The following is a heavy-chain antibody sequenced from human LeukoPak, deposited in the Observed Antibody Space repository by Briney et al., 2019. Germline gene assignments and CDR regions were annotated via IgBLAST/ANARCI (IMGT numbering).Heavy chain of an antibody. D-gene: IGHD4-17*01. J-gene: IGHJ4*02. CDR3: ARDSGFSDYAY. CDR2: IYSDGST. CDR1: GFTVSSDY. V-gene: IGHV3-66*01. Sequence: GGSLRLSCVGPGFTVSSDYMSWVRQAPGRGLEWVSIIYSDGSTYYANSVKGRFTISRDSSKNTLYLQMNSLRADDTAIYYCARDSGFSDYAYWGQGTLVTVSS.